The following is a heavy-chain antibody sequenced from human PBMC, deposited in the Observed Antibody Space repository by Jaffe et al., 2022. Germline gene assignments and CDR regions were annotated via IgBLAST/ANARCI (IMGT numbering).Heavy chain of an antibody. CDR1: GFIFSSYG. V-gene: IGHV3-30*02. Sequence: QMQLVESGGGVVQPGGSLRLSCVASGFIFSSYGMHWVRQAPGKGLEWVAFIRKNENDKYYGDSVKGRFTISRDNSKNTLYLQMNSLRSEDTAVYYCTKDDPVHHYWGQGTLVTVSS. D-gene: IGHD6-6*01. CDR2: IRKNENDK. J-gene: IGHJ4*02. CDR3: TKDDPVHHY.